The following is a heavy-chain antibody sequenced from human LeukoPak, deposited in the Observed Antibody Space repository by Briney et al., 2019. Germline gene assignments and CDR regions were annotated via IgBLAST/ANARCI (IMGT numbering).Heavy chain of an antibody. D-gene: IGHD3-3*02. J-gene: IGHJ6*03. CDR2: IYTSGGT. CDR1: GGSISSGSYY. V-gene: IGHV4-61*02. CDR3: ARHLQNSYYYSMDV. Sequence: SQTLSLTCTVSGGSISSGSYYWTWIRQPAGKGLEWIGRIYTSGGTNYNPSLKSRVTISVDTSKNQFSLKLSSVTAADTAVYYCARHLQNSYYYSMDVWGTGTTVTVSS.